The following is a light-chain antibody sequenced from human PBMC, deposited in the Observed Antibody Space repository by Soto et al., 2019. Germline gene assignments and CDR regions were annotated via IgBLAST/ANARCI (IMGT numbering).Light chain of an antibody. V-gene: IGLV2-8*01. CDR2: EVS. CDR1: SSDIGGYTY. CDR3: SSYAGTNNLI. Sequence: QSVLTQPPSASGSPGQSVTISCTGTSSDIGGYTYVSWYQQYPGKAPKVMIYEVSQRPSGVPDRFSGSKSGNTASLTVSGLQAEDEADYYCSSYAGTNNLIFGGGTKLTVL. J-gene: IGLJ2*01.